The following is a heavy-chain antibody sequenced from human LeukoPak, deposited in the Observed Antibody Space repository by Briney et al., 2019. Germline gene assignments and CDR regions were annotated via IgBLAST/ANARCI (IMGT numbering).Heavy chain of an antibody. V-gene: IGHV3-30-3*01. D-gene: IGHD5/OR15-5a*01. CDR2: ISYDGSNK. CDR1: GFTFSSYA. J-gene: IGHJ4*02. CDR3: ARVSVFDY. Sequence: GRSPRLSCAASGFTFSSYAMHWVRQAPGKGLEWVAVISYDGSNKYYADSVKGRFTISRDNSKNTLYLQMNSLRAEDTAVYYCARVSVFDYWGQGTLVTVSS.